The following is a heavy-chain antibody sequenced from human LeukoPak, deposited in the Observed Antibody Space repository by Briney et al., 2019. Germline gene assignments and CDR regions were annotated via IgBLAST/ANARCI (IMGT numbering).Heavy chain of an antibody. J-gene: IGHJ4*02. V-gene: IGHV5-51*01. CDR1: GYTFSTSY. D-gene: IGHD2-2*02. CDR3: ARRRYCSSTSCYSAYYFDY. CDR2: IYPGDSDT. Sequence: GESLKISCQGFGYTFSTSYIAWVRQMPGKGLEWMGIIYPGDSDTRYSPSFQGQVTISADKSISTAYLQWSSLKASDTAMYYCARRRYCSSTSCYSAYYFDYWGQGTLVTVSS.